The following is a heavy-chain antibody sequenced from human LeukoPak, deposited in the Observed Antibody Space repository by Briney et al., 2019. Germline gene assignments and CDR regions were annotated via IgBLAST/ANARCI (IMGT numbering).Heavy chain of an antibody. CDR3: ARALCSGGSSYPYFDYGMDV. V-gene: IGHV3-21*01. CDR2: ISSGSTYI. CDR1: GFTFGDYA. J-gene: IGHJ6*02. D-gene: IGHD2-15*01. Sequence: PGRSLRLSCTASGFTFGDYATNWVRQAPGKGLEWVSSISSGSTYIYYADSVKGRFTISRDNAKSSLRLQMNSLRAEDTAVYYCARALCSGGSSYPYFDYGMDVWGQGTTVTVSS.